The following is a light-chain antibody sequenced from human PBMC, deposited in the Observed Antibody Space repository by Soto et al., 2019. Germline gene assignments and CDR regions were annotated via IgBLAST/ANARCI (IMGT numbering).Light chain of an antibody. Sequence: QSALTQPASVSGSPGQSITISCTATSSDVGGYNYVPWYQQHPSKAPKLMIYEVSNRPSGVSNRFSGSKSGNTASLTISGLQAEDEADYYCSSYTSSSTLDVFGTGTKVTVL. CDR2: EVS. J-gene: IGLJ1*01. CDR3: SSYTSSSTLDV. V-gene: IGLV2-14*01. CDR1: SSDVGGYNY.